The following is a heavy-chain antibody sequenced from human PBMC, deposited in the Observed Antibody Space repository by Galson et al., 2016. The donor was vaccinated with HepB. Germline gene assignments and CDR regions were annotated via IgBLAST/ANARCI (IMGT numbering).Heavy chain of an antibody. Sequence: SVKVSCKASGYTFTNHAMHRVRQAPGQSLEWMGWINTGKGNTKYSQKFQDRVTITRDTSASTGYMELSNLRSEDTAVYFCARLSTSGTYFGYWGQGVLVTVSS. CDR3: ARLSTSGTYFGY. CDR2: INTGKGNT. D-gene: IGHD1-26*01. CDR1: GYTFTNHA. V-gene: IGHV1-3*04. J-gene: IGHJ4*02.